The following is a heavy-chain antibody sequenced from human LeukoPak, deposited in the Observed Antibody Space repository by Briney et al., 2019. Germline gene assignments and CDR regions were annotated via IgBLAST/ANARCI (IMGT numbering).Heavy chain of an antibody. D-gene: IGHD1-1*01. CDR1: GGTFTSYA. CDR3: ATGSGTTGTTQDAFDI. Sequence: SVKVSCKASGGTFTSYATSWVRQAPGQGLEWMGGIIPIFGTANYAQKFQGRVTITADESTSTAYMELSSLRSEDTAVYYCATGSGTTGTTQDAFDIWGQGTMVSVS. CDR2: IIPIFGTA. J-gene: IGHJ3*02. V-gene: IGHV1-69*13.